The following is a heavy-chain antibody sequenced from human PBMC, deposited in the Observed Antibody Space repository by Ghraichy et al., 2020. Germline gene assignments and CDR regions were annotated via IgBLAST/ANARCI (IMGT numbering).Heavy chain of an antibody. CDR1: GFTFSSYW. V-gene: IGHV3-7*03. Sequence: GESLNISCAASGFTFSSYWMSWVRQAPGKGLEWVANIKQDGSEKYYVDSVKGRFTISRDNAKNSLYLQMNSLRAEDTAVYYCARVPSSPLYDYFDYWGQGTLVTVSS. J-gene: IGHJ4*02. CDR2: IKQDGSEK. D-gene: IGHD2/OR15-2a*01. CDR3: ARVPSSPLYDYFDY.